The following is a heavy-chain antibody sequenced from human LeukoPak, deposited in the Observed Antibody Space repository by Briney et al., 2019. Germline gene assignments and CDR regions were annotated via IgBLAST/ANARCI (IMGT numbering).Heavy chain of an antibody. Sequence: SETLSLTCTVSGGSISSGDYYWTWIRQPPGTGLEWLGYIYYSESTYYNPSLKSRVTISVDTSKNQFSLKLSSVTAADTAVYYCAREDFRHIDYWGQGTLVTVSP. D-gene: IGHD3-3*01. CDR2: IYYSEST. J-gene: IGHJ4*02. CDR3: AREDFRHIDY. V-gene: IGHV4-30-4*08. CDR1: GGSISSGDYY.